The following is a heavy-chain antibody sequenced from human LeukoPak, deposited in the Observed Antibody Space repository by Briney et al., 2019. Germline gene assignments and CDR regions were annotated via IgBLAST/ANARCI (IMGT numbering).Heavy chain of an antibody. CDR2: IGGSGGST. V-gene: IGHV3-23*01. Sequence: GGSLRLSCAASGFTFSSYAMGWVRQAPGKGLEWVSGIGGSGGSTYYADSVKGRFTISRDNSKNTLYLQMNSLGAEDTAAYYCAKDPRATGGYYFDYWGQGTLVTVSS. CDR1: GFTFSSYA. CDR3: AKDPRATGGYYFDY. J-gene: IGHJ4*02. D-gene: IGHD1-26*01.